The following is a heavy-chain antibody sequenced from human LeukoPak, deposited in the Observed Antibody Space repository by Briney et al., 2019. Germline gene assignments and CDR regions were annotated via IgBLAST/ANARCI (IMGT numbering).Heavy chain of an antibody. J-gene: IGHJ3*01. Sequence: GGSLRLSCTASGFTFGDYAMSWVRQAPGKGLEWVGFIRSKAYGGTTEYAASVKGRFTISRDDSKSIAYLQMNSLKTEDTAVYYCTRALLTQGTTVYVHWGQGTMVTVSS. CDR3: TRALLTQGTTVYVH. D-gene: IGHD4-17*01. CDR1: GFTFGDYA. V-gene: IGHV3-49*04. CDR2: IRSKAYGGTT.